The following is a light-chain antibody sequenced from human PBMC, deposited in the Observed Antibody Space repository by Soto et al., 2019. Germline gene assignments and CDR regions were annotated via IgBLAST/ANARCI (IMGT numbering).Light chain of an antibody. J-gene: IGKJ5*01. CDR3: QHYNNWPPIT. CDR1: QSVSSN. CDR2: GAS. V-gene: IGKV3-15*01. Sequence: EIVMTHSPATLSVSPGERATLSCSASQSVSSNLAWYQQKPGQAPRLLIYGASTRATGIPARFSGSGSGTEFTLTISSLQSEDFAVYYCQHYNNWPPITFGQGTRLEIK.